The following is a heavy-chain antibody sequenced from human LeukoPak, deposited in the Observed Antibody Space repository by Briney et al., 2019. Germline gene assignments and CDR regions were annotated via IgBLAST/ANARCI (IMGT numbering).Heavy chain of an antibody. J-gene: IGHJ4*02. V-gene: IGHV1-18*01. CDR3: ASALTTVTTTGY. CDR1: GYTFTSYG. CDR2: ISAYNGNT. Sequence: ASVKVSCKASGYTFTSYGISWVRQAPGQGLEWMGWISAYNGNTNYAQKFQGRVTMTRNTSISTAYMELSSLRSEDTAVYYCASALTTVTTTGYWGQGTLVTVSS. D-gene: IGHD4-17*01.